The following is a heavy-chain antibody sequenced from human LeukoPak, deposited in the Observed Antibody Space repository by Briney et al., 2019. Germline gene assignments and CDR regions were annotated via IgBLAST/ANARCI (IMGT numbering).Heavy chain of an antibody. CDR1: GYTFTGYY. CDR3: ARVDSSVTFDI. J-gene: IGHJ3*02. D-gene: IGHD3-22*01. V-gene: IGHV1-2*04. CDR2: INPNSGGT. Sequence: ASVKVSCKASGYTFTGYYMHWVRQAPGQGLEWMGWINPNSGGTNYAQKFQGWVTMTRDTSIGTAYMELSRLRSDDTAVYYCARVDSSVTFDIWGQGTMVTVSS.